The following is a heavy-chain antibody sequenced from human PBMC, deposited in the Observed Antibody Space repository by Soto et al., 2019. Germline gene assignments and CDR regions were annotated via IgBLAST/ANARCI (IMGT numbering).Heavy chain of an antibody. V-gene: IGHV1-18*01. Sequence: QIQLVQSGAEVKRPGASVRVSCKASGYTFSDHGFSWVRQGPGQGLEWLGWISAYNGDTVYAQKFRGRVTMTTDSSTSTAYMELRSLRSDDTAVYYCAKDRLRLTQQFNGVSWGQGTLVTVSS. CDR1: GYTFSDHG. CDR3: AKDRLRLTQQFNGVS. D-gene: IGHD2-8*01. J-gene: IGHJ4*02. CDR2: ISAYNGDT.